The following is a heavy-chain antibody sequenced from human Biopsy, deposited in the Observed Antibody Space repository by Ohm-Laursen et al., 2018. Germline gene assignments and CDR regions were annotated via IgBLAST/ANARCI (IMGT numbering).Heavy chain of an antibody. D-gene: IGHD2-21*02. Sequence: ASVKVSCKASGGTFNSYTINWVRQAPGQGLEWMGWITADNTNSAQKFQGRLTMTTDISTSTAYMDLKGLRSDDTAIYYCARAFGGAYYSYAFDLWGQGTLVTVSS. V-gene: IGHV1-18*01. CDR1: GGTFNSYT. CDR2: ITADNT. CDR3: ARAFGGAYYSYAFDL. J-gene: IGHJ3*01.